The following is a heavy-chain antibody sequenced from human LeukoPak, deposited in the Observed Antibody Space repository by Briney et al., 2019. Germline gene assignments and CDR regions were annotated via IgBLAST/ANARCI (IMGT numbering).Heavy chain of an antibody. Sequence: PGGSLRLSCSASGFTFNTYGMNWVRQAPGKGLEWISFISSSSTMIHYADSVKGRFTISRDNAENSLFLQINSLRADATAIYYCARGLDFSAGSKRGFDYWGQGTLVTVSS. CDR2: ISSSSTMI. D-gene: IGHD3/OR15-3a*01. V-gene: IGHV3-48*01. J-gene: IGHJ4*02. CDR1: GFTFNTYG. CDR3: ARGLDFSAGSKRGFDY.